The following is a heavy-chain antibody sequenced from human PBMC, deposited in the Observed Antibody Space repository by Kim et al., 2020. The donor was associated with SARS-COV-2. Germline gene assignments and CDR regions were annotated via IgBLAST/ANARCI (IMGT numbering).Heavy chain of an antibody. CDR3: ARPPGDCSSTSCYTWYDY. Sequence: SVKVSCKASGGTFSSYAISWVRQAPGQGLEWMGGIIPIFGTANYAQKFQGRVTITADESTSTAYMELSSLRSEDTAVYYCARPPGDCSSTSCYTWYDYWGQGTLVTVSS. V-gene: IGHV1-69*13. CDR1: GGTFSSYA. D-gene: IGHD2-2*02. J-gene: IGHJ4*02. CDR2: IIPIFGTA.